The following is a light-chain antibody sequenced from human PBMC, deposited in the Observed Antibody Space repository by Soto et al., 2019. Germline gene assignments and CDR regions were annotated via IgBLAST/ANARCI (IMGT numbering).Light chain of an antibody. V-gene: IGKV2-28*01. Sequence: DILMTQSPLSLPVTPGEPASISCRSSQSLLYSNGYNYLDWYLQKPGQSPQLLIFLGSNRASGVPDRFSGSGSGPDCPLKSSRVEAEDVGVYYCMQTLQMFTFGPGTKVDI. CDR3: MQTLQMFT. CDR1: QSLLYSNGYNY. J-gene: IGKJ3*01. CDR2: LGS.